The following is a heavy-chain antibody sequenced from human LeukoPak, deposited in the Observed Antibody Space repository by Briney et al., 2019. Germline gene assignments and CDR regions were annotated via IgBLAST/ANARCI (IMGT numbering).Heavy chain of an antibody. Sequence: ASVKVSCKASEYTFTDYYMHWVRQAPGQGLEWMGWINPNSGGTNHAQKFQGRVTMTRDTSISTAYMELSRLRSDDTAVYYCARDRPLDADDYYGFYYFDYWGQGTLVTVSS. CDR1: EYTFTDYY. CDR3: ARDRPLDADDYYGFYYFDY. D-gene: IGHD3-10*01. V-gene: IGHV1-2*02. J-gene: IGHJ4*02. CDR2: INPNSGGT.